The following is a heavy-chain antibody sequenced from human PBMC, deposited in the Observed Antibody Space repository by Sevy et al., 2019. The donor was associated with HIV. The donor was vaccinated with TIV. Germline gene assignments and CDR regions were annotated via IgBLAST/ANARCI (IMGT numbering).Heavy chain of an antibody. Sequence: GGSLRLSCAASGFTFSSYEMNWVHQAPGKGLEWVSYISSSGSTIYYADSVKGRFTISRDNAKNSLYLQMNSLRAEDTAVYYCARGANAWHYYYYYGMDVWGQGTTVTVSS. CDR2: ISSSGSTI. D-gene: IGHD5-12*01. CDR3: ARGANAWHYYYYYGMDV. J-gene: IGHJ6*02. V-gene: IGHV3-48*03. CDR1: GFTFSSYE.